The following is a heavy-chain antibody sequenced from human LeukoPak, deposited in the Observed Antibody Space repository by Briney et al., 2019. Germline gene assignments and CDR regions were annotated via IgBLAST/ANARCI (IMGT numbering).Heavy chain of an antibody. CDR3: AKGDTINRSGWPFDL. D-gene: IGHD6-19*01. V-gene: IGHV3-23*01. CDR2: ISGSGGST. CDR1: GFTFSSYA. J-gene: IGHJ2*01. Sequence: PGGSLRLSCAASGFTFSSYAMSWVRQAPGKGPEWVSAISGSGGSTYYADSVKGRFTISRDNSKNTLYLQMNSLRAEDTAVYYCAKGDTINRSGWPFDLWGRGTLVTVSS.